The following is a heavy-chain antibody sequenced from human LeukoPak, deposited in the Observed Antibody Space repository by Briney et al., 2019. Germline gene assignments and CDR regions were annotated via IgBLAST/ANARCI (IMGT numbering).Heavy chain of an antibody. Sequence: GGSLRLSCAASGFTFSSYAVSWVRQAPGKWLEWVSNISGSGGSAYSADSVKGRFTISRDNSKNTLYLQMNSLRAEDTALYYSAKDRSCTNDICHGDFDYWGQGTLVTVSS. V-gene: IGHV3-23*01. J-gene: IGHJ4*02. CDR3: AKDRSCTNDICHGDFDY. D-gene: IGHD2-8*01. CDR1: GFTFSSYA. CDR2: ISGSGGSA.